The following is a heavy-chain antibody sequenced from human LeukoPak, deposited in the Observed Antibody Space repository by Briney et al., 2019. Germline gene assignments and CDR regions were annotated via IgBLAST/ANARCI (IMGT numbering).Heavy chain of an antibody. CDR1: GYIFTNYD. V-gene: IGHV1-8*01. CDR2: MNPNSGNT. CDR3: ARGLRREQQLLRAFDY. J-gene: IGHJ4*02. D-gene: IGHD6-13*01. Sequence: ASVRVSCKASGYIFTNYDINWVRQASGQGLEWMGWMNPNSGNTGSAQKFQGRVTMTSNTSISTAYMELSSLRSEDTAVYYCARGLRREQQLLRAFDYWGQGNPVTVSS.